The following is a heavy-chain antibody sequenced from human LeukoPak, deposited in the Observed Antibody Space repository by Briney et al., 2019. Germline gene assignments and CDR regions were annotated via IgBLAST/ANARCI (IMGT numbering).Heavy chain of an antibody. CDR2: IYHSGSS. Sequence: SETLSLTCSVSGDSISYFYWSWIRQSPGKGLAWIGSIYHSGSSYYNPSLKSRVTISVDTSKNHFSLKLTSVTAADTAVYYCAREHYYDSTAYLDWGQGTLVSVSS. CDR3: AREHYYDSTAYLD. D-gene: IGHD3-22*01. V-gene: IGHV4-4*08. J-gene: IGHJ4*02. CDR1: GDSISYFY.